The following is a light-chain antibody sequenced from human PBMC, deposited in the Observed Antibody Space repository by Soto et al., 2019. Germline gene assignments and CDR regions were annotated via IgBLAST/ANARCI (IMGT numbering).Light chain of an antibody. CDR2: AND. J-gene: IGLJ2*01. Sequence: QSVLTQPTSASGTPGQRVTISCSGSSSNIGTHFVYWYQQLPETAPKLLIYANDQRPSGVPDRFSGSKSGTSASLAISGLRSEDEADYYCAIWDYSLRVFGGGTKLTVL. CDR3: AIWDYSLRV. CDR1: SSNIGTHF. V-gene: IGLV1-47*01.